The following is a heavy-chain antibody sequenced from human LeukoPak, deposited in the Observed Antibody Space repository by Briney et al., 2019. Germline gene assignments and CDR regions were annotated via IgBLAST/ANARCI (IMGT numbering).Heavy chain of an antibody. J-gene: IGHJ5*02. CDR3: AREHIVVVPDARNWFDP. CDR2: IYYSGST. Sequence: SETLSLTCTVSGGSISSYYWGWIRQPPGKGLEWIGSIYYSGSTYYNPSLKSRVTISVDTSKNQFSLKLSSVTAADTAVYYCAREHIVVVPDARNWFDPWGQGTLVTVSS. CDR1: GGSISSYY. V-gene: IGHV4-39*02. D-gene: IGHD2-2*01.